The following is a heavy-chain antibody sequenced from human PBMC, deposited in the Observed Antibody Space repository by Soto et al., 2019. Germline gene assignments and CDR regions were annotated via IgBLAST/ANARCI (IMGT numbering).Heavy chain of an antibody. CDR2: IIPIFGTA. CDR1: GGTFSSYA. J-gene: IGHJ5*02. CDR3: AREIVVVPAARTVGWFDP. V-gene: IGHV1-69*13. Sequence: SVKVSCKASGGTFSSYAISWVRQAPGQVLEWMGGIIPIFGTANYAQKFQGRVTITADESTSTAYMELSSLRSEDTAVYYCAREIVVVPAARTVGWFDPWGQGTLVTVSS. D-gene: IGHD2-2*01.